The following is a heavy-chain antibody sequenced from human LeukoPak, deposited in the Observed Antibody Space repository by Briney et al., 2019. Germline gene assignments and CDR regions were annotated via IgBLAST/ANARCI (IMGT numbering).Heavy chain of an antibody. CDR3: ARGRGTSGTNRDFYYYYYMDV. CDR2: MNAGNSNT. J-gene: IGHJ6*03. Sequence: ASVKVSCKASGYIFTDYAIHWLRQAPGQRPEWMGWMNAGNSNTKYSQKFQGRITLIRDTSAATAYMELSSLRHDDLAVYYCARGRGTSGTNRDFYYYYYMDVWGKGTTVTVSS. D-gene: IGHD2-2*01. V-gene: IGHV1-3*01. CDR1: GYIFTDYA.